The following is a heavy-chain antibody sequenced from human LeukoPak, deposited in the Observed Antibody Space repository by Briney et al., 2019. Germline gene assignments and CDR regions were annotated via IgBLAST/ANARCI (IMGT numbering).Heavy chain of an antibody. J-gene: IGHJ4*02. V-gene: IGHV2-5*02. Sequence: SGPTLVKPTQTLTLTCTFSGFSLSTSGVGVGWIRQPPGKALEWLALIYWDDDKRYSPSLKGRLTITKDTSKNQVVLTMTNMDPVDTATYYCAHNGGYSSSSYYFDSWGQGTLVTVSS. CDR2: IYWDDDK. D-gene: IGHD6-13*01. CDR1: GFSLSTSGVG. CDR3: AHNGGYSSSSYYFDS.